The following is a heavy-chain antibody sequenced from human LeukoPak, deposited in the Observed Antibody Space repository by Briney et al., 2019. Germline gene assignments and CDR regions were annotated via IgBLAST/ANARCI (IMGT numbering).Heavy chain of an antibody. CDR3: ARETVGATTEEY. D-gene: IGHD1-26*01. Sequence: SETLSLACTVSGGSISSYYWSWIRQPPGKGLEWIGYIYYSGSTNYNPSLKSRGTISVDTSKNQFSLKLSSVTAADTAVYYCARETVGATTEEYWGQGTLVTVSS. V-gene: IGHV4-59*12. CDR1: GGSISSYY. CDR2: IYYSGST. J-gene: IGHJ4*02.